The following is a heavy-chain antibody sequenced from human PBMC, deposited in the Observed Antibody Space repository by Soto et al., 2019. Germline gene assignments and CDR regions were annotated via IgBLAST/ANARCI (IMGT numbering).Heavy chain of an antibody. J-gene: IGHJ5*02. V-gene: IGHV4-34*01. D-gene: IGHD3-16*02. CDR3: ARVVCDYVWGSYRYTCAGWFDP. Sequence: PSETLSLTCAVYGGSFSGYYWSWIRQPPGKGLEWIGEINHSGSTNYNPSLKSRVTISVDTSKNQFSLKLSSVTAADTAVYYCARVVCDYVWGSYRYTCAGWFDPWGQGTLVTVSS. CDR1: GGSFSGYY. CDR2: INHSGST.